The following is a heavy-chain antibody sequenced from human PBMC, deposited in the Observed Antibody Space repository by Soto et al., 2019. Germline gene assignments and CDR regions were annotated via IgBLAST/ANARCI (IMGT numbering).Heavy chain of an antibody. D-gene: IGHD4-4*01. J-gene: IGHJ5*02. V-gene: IGHV1-69*02. Sequence: QVQLVQSGAEVKKPGSSVKVSCKPSGNTLNTDTITWLRQAPGQGLEWMGRIIPVIGVGTYAQKFQDSVTTTTGQSTTPIYTQVTSLTSEHTATYYCAIGRTGSNSYAWAWGQGTQVTV. CDR1: GNTLNTDT. CDR3: AIGRTGSNSYAWA. CDR2: IIPVIGVG.